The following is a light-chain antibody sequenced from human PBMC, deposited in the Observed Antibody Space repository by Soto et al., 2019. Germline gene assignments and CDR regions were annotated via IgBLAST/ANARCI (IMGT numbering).Light chain of an antibody. CDR2: EAS. J-gene: IGKJ1*01. Sequence: DIQMTQSPSALSASVGDRVTITCRATETINRWLAWYQQKPGRAPKLLVYEASVLESGVPSRFSGSGSGREFTLIISNLQPDDFATYYCQQYNSYSEAFGQGTKVELK. V-gene: IGKV1-5*01. CDR1: ETINRW. CDR3: QQYNSYSEA.